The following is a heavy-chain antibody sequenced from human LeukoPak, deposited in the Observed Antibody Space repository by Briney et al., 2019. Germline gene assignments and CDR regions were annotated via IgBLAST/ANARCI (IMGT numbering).Heavy chain of an antibody. V-gene: IGHV4-34*01. J-gene: IGHJ3*02. CDR3: ARQVLGLLWFGELEGSNDAFDI. Sequence: TASETLSLTCAGYGVSFSGYYWSWIRQPPGKGLEWIGEINHSGSTNYNPSLKSRVTISVDTSKNQFSLKLSSVTAADTAVYYCARQVLGLLWFGELEGSNDAFDIWGQGTMVTVSS. CDR1: GVSFSGYY. CDR2: INHSGST. D-gene: IGHD3-10*01.